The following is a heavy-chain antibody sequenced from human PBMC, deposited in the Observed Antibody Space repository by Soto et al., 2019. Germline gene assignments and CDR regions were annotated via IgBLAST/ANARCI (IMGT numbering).Heavy chain of an antibody. CDR3: ARVYSGSYSDY. D-gene: IGHD1-26*01. V-gene: IGHV4-4*02. J-gene: IGHJ4*02. Sequence: QVQLQESGPGLVKPSGTLSLTCAVSGGSIRSNNWWSWVRQPPGKGLEWIGEIFQSGSTYYNPSLKTRVTISVDSSKNHFSLKLSSVTAADTAVYYCARVYSGSYSDYWGQGTLVTVSS. CDR1: GGSIRSNNW. CDR2: IFQSGST.